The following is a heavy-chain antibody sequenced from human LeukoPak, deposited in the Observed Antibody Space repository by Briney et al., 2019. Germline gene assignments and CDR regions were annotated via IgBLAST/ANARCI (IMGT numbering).Heavy chain of an antibody. Sequence: QAGRSLRLSCTASGFTFGDYAMSWVRQAPGKGLEWVGFIRSKAYGGTTEYAASVKGRFTISRDDSKSIAYLQMNSLKTEDTAVYYCTRDSSSWYSAWFDPWGQGTLVTVSS. CDR1: GFTFGDYA. CDR2: IRSKAYGGTT. D-gene: IGHD6-13*01. CDR3: TRDSSSWYSAWFDP. J-gene: IGHJ5*02. V-gene: IGHV3-49*04.